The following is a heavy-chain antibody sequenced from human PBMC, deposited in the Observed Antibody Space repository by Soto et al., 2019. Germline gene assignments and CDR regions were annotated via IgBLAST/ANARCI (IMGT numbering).Heavy chain of an antibody. CDR3: ATWVDYGDFEGFDF. CDR2: VDPNGGGS. J-gene: IGHJ4*02. Sequence: ASVKVSCKTSGYSFTDYKLHWVRQAPGQGLEWMGLVDPNGGGSNSAQKFQGSVTMTWDTSTTTAYLDLTRLTTNDTATYFCATWVDYGDFEGFDFWGQGTLVTVSS. D-gene: IGHD4-17*01. CDR1: GYSFTDYK. V-gene: IGHV1-2*04.